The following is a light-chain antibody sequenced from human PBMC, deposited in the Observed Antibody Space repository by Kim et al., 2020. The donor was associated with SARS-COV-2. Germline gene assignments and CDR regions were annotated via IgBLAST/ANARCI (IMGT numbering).Light chain of an antibody. CDR3: QQFNNWPRT. V-gene: IGKV3-15*01. CDR2: GAA. CDR1: QSVSSN. Sequence: EIIMTQSPGTLSVSPGERATLSCRASQSVSSNLAWYQQRPGQAPRLLIYGAATRATGIPTRFSGSGSGTEFILTISSLQSEDFAVYYCQQFNNWPRTFGQGTKLEI. J-gene: IGKJ2*01.